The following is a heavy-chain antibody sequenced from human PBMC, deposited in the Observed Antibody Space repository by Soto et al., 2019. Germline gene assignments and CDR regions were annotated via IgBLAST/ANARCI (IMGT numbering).Heavy chain of an antibody. Sequence: GKGLEWVSAISGSGQTTYYADSVKGRFTVSRDNSNNTLYLQMNSLRAEDTAVYYCSKAQESIRICPPVSAFLLNRSSDL. J-gene: IGHJ2*01. CDR2: ISGSGQTT. CDR3: SKAQESIRICPPVSAFLLNRSSDL. V-gene: IGHV3-23*01. D-gene: IGHD2-21*01.